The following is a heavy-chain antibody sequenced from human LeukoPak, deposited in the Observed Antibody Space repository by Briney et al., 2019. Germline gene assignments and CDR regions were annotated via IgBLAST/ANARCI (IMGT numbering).Heavy chain of an antibody. Sequence: PSETLSLTCTVSGGSISSYYWSWIRQPPGKGLEWIGYIYYSGSTNYNPSLKSRVTILVDTSKNQFSLNLSSVTAADTAVYYCARSRYYDFWSYDYWGQGTLVTVSS. V-gene: IGHV4-59*01. CDR1: GGSISSYY. CDR2: IYYSGST. CDR3: ARSRYYDFWSYDY. D-gene: IGHD3-3*01. J-gene: IGHJ4*02.